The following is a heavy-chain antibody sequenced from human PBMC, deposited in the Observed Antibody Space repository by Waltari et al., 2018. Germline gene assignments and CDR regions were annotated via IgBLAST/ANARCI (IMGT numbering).Heavy chain of an antibody. J-gene: IGHJ6*02. Sequence: QVQLQESGPGLVKPSETLSLTCTVSGGSISSYHWSWIRQPPGKGLEWIGYIYYSGSTNYNPSLKSRVTISVDTSKNQFSLKLSSVTAADTAVYYCARDAPLGYCSSTSCYTGTYGMDVWGQGTTVTVSS. D-gene: IGHD2-2*02. CDR2: IYYSGST. CDR3: ARDAPLGYCSSTSCYTGTYGMDV. V-gene: IGHV4-59*01. CDR1: GGSISSYH.